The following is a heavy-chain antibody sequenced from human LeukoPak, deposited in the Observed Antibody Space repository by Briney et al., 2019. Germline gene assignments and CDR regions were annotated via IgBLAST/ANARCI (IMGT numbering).Heavy chain of an antibody. V-gene: IGHV3-15*01. CDR1: GFTFSNAW. J-gene: IGHJ4*02. D-gene: IGHD2-2*01. CDR3: TTDQLQDY. CDR2: IKSKTDGGTT. Sequence: GVSLTLSCSASGFTFSNAWLSWLRQAPGQGWEWVGRIKSKTDGGTTDYAAPVKGRFTISRDDSKNTLYLQRNSLKTEDTAVYYCTTDQLQDYWGQGTLVTVSS.